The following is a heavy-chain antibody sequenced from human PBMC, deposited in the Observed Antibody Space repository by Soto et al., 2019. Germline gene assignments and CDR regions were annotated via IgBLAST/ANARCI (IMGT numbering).Heavy chain of an antibody. Sequence: PSQTLSLTCAISGDSVSSNSAAWNWIRQSPSRGLKWLGRTYYRSKWYNDYAVSVKSRVTINPDTSKNQFSLQLNSLTPEDTAVYYCAKGDCSSTSCSLNWFDPWGQGTLVTVSS. J-gene: IGHJ5*02. CDR2: TYYRSKWYN. D-gene: IGHD2-2*01. CDR3: AKGDCSSTSCSLNWFDP. CDR1: GDSVSSNSAA. V-gene: IGHV6-1*01.